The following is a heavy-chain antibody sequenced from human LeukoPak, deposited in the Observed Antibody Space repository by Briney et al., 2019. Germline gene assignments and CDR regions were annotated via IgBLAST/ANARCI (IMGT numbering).Heavy chain of an antibody. CDR2: ISGSGGST. Sequence: GGSLRLSCAASGFTFSSFPMSWVRQAPGKGLEWVSAISGSGGSTYYVDSVKGRFTISRDNSKNTLYLQMNSLRAEDTAVYYCATFLIGAAMERGLDYWGQGTLVTVSS. D-gene: IGHD5-18*01. CDR1: GFTFSSFP. CDR3: ATFLIGAAMERGLDY. V-gene: IGHV3-23*01. J-gene: IGHJ4*02.